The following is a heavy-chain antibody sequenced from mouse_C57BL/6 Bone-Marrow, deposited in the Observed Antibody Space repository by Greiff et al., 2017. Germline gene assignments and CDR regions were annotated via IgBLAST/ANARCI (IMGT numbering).Heavy chain of an antibody. J-gene: IGHJ2*01. CDR3: ASGGYYGLGFDY. D-gene: IGHD2-3*01. CDR2: INPNNGGT. V-gene: IGHV1-26*01. CDR1: GYTFTDYY. Sequence: VQLQQSGPELVKPGASVKISCKASGYTFTDYYMNWVKQSHGKSLEWIGDINPNNGGTSYNQKFKGKATLTVDKSSSTAYMELRSLTSEDSAVYYCASGGYYGLGFDYWGQGTTLTVSS.